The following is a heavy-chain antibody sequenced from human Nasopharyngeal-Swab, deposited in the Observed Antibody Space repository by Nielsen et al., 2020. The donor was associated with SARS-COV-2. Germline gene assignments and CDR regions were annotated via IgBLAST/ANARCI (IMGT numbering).Heavy chain of an antibody. CDR1: GFTFSDYY. Sequence: GESLKISCAASGFTFSDYYMSWIRQAPGKGLEWVSYISSSSSYTNYADSVKGRFTISRDNAKNSLYLQMNSLRAEDTAVYYCARDRYGDLDYWGQGTLVTVSS. V-gene: IGHV3-11*06. CDR2: ISSSSSYT. J-gene: IGHJ4*02. CDR3: ARDRYGDLDY. D-gene: IGHD4-17*01.